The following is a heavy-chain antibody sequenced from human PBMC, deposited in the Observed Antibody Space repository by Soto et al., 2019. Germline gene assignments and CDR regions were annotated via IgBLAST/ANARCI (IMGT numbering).Heavy chain of an antibody. CDR2: IYYSGTS. CDR1: GGSVSSGSYY. CDR3: ALGDSRGFS. Sequence: QVQLQESGPGLVKPSETLSLTCTVSGGSVSSGSYYWNWIRQPPGKGLEWIGYIYYSGTSNYNPSPKRRVTISLDMSKNQFSLKLGSVTAADTAFYYCALGDSRGFSWGQGTLVTVSS. V-gene: IGHV4-61*01. D-gene: IGHD3-22*01. J-gene: IGHJ5*02.